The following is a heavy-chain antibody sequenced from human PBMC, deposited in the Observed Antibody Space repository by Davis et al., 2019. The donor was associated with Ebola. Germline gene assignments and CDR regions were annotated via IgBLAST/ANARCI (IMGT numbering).Heavy chain of an antibody. J-gene: IGHJ4*02. CDR1: GFSLRTSGVG. CDR3: AHTWEQLADFDY. V-gene: IGHV2-5*02. Sequence: SGPTLVKPTQTLTLTCTFSGFSLRTSGVGVGWIRQPPGKALEWLALIYWDDDKRYSPSLKSRLTITKDTSKNQVVLTMTNMDPVDTATYYCAHTWEQLADFDYWGQGTLVTVSS. D-gene: IGHD6-6*01. CDR2: IYWDDDK.